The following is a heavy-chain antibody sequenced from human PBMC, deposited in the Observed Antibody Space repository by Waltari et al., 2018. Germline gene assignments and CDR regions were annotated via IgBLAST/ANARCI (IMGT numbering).Heavy chain of an antibody. J-gene: IGHJ4*02. CDR1: GFTFSNHW. D-gene: IGHD3-16*01. V-gene: IGHV3-74*01. CDR2: IESDVRNT. Sequence: EVQLVESGGGLVQPGGSLRLSCAASGFTFSNHWMQWVRQVPGKGLVWVSRIESDVRNTDYADSVKGRFTISRDNAKNTVYLQMNSLRADDTAVYYCGRDWGSLGYWGRGTLVTVSS. CDR3: GRDWGSLGY.